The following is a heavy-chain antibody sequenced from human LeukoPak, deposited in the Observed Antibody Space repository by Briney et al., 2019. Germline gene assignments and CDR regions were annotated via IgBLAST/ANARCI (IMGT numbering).Heavy chain of an antibody. CDR1: GFTFTSYA. D-gene: IGHD1-1*01. Sequence: GGSLRPSCGASGFTFTSYAMSWIRQAPGKGLEWVSAINGGGENTYYGDSVKGRFTISRDNSKNTLYLQMNSLRADDTATYYCARPRAMTTGVGRYFDLWGRGTLVTVSS. CDR3: ARPRAMTTGVGRYFDL. V-gene: IGHV3-23*01. J-gene: IGHJ2*01. CDR2: INGGGENT.